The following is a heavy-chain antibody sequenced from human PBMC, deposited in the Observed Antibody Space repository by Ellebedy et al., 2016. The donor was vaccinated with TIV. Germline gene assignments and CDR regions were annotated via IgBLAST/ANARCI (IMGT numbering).Heavy chain of an antibody. CDR3: ARYYGSGSYLYWYFDL. CDR2: IYYSGST. V-gene: IGHV4-31*03. CDR1: GGSISSGRYY. Sequence: MPSETLSLTCTVSGGSISSGRYYWSWIRQHPGMGLEWIAYIYYSGSTYYNPSLKSRVTISVDTSKNQFSLKLSSVTAADTAGYYCARYYGSGSYLYWYFDLWGRGTLVTVSS. J-gene: IGHJ2*01. D-gene: IGHD3-10*01.